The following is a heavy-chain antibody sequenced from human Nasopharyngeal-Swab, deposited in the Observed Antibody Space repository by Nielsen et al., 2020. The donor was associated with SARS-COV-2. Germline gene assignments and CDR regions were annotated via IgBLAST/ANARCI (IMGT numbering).Heavy chain of an antibody. Sequence: SETLSLTCTVSGGSISSYYWSWIRQPPGKGLKWIGYIYYSGSTNYNPSLKSRVTISVDTSKNQFSLKLSSVTAADTAVYYCARVYSTTAHYYYGMDVWGQGTTVTVSS. CDR3: ARVYSTTAHYYYGMDV. V-gene: IGHV4-59*01. CDR1: GGSISSYY. D-gene: IGHD2-2*01. J-gene: IGHJ6*02. CDR2: IYYSGST.